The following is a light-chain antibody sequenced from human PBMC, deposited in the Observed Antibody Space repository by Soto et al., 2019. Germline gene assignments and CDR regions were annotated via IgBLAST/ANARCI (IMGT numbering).Light chain of an antibody. CDR1: QSVSSY. CDR2: DAS. Sequence: EIVLTQSPATLSLSPGERATLSCRASQSVSSYLAWYQQKPGQAPGLLIYDASNRATGIPARFSGSGSGTDFTLTISSLEPEDFAVYYSQQRSNWPITFGQGTRLEIK. J-gene: IGKJ5*01. CDR3: QQRSNWPIT. V-gene: IGKV3-11*01.